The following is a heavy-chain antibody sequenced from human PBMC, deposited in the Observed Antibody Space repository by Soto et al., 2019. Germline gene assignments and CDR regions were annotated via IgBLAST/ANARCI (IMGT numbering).Heavy chain of an antibody. V-gene: IGHV3-30*03. Sequence: QVQLVESGGGVVQPGRSLRLSCVASGFSSSNYFMHWVRQAPGKGQEWVAAISYDGSNKHYLDAVKGRFTISRDNSKNTLYLQMNSLRGEDTAVYSCVRGDPYYGMDVWGQATTVTVSS. CDR2: ISYDGSNK. CDR3: VRGDPYYGMDV. J-gene: IGHJ6*02. D-gene: IGHD2-21*02. CDR1: GFSSSNYF.